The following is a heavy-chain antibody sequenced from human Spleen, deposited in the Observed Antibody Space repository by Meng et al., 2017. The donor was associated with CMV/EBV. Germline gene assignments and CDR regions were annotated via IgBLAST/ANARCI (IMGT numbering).Heavy chain of an antibody. CDR2: IYSSART. Sequence: GGSLRLSCPASGFTVSSHYMSWVRQAPGKGLEWVAVIYSSARTDYADSVKGRFSISIDNSKNTLYLQMNSLRAEDTAVYYCARGSITMVRGAEASYFDLWGRGTLVTVSS. J-gene: IGHJ2*01. CDR1: GFTVSSHY. CDR3: ARGSITMVRGAEASYFDL. V-gene: IGHV3-66*02. D-gene: IGHD3-10*01.